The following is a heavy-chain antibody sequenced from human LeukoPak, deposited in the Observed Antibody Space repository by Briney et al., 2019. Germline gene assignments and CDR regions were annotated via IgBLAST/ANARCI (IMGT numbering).Heavy chain of an antibody. V-gene: IGHV3-21*01. Sequence: PGGSLRLSCAASGFTFSSYSMNWVRQAPGKGLEWVSSISSSSSYIYYADSVKGRFTISRDNAKNSLYLQMNSLRAEDTAVYYCTTDLQWLVLVGYNYYIDVWGKGTTVIVSS. CDR1: GFTFSSYS. CDR2: ISSSSSYI. D-gene: IGHD6-19*01. J-gene: IGHJ6*03. CDR3: TTDLQWLVLVGYNYYIDV.